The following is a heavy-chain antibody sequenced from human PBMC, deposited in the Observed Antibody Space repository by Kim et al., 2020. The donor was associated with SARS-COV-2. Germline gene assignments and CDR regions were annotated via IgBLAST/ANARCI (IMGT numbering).Heavy chain of an antibody. D-gene: IGHD6-19*01. J-gene: IGHJ4*02. CDR3: ALSFGGYSSGWYRFDY. CDR2: TYYRSKWYN. CDR1: GDSVSSNSAA. V-gene: IGHV6-1*01. Sequence: SQTLSLTCAISGDSVSSNSAAWNWIRQSPSRGLEWLGRTYYRSKWYNDYAVSVNSRITINPDTSKNQFSLQLNSVTPEDTAVYYCALSFGGYSSGWYRFDYWGQGTLVTVSS.